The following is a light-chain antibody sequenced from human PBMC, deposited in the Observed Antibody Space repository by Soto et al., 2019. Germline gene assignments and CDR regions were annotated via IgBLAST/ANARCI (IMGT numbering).Light chain of an antibody. J-gene: IGKJ2*01. V-gene: IGKV2-30*01. CDR2: QVS. CDR1: QSLVYGDANSF. Sequence: DVVMTQSPLSLPVTLGQPASISCRSSQSLVYGDANSFFNWFHQRPGQPPRRLIYQVSNRDSGVPDRFCGSGSDADFTLRISRVEAEDVGVDYCLQGSHWPPRYTFGQGTKLEIK. CDR3: LQGSHWPPRYT.